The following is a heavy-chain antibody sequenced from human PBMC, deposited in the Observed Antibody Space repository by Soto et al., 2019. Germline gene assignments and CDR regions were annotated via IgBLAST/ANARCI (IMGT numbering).Heavy chain of an antibody. CDR2: INHSGSS. Sequence: SETLSLTCGVYGESFSGYYWSWIRQSPGKGLEWIGEINHSGSSNYNPSLKSRLTISEDTSKNQFSLKLTSVTAADTAVYYCARSGLVGTFFDFWGPGTLVTVSS. V-gene: IGHV4-34*01. CDR3: ARSGLVGTFFDF. CDR1: GESFSGYY. D-gene: IGHD2-21*02. J-gene: IGHJ4*02.